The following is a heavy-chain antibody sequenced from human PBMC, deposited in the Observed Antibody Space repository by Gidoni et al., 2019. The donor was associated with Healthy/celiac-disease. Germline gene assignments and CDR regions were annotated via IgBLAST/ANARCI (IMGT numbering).Heavy chain of an antibody. CDR3: VKDFKIGPSPTYGMDV. V-gene: IGHV3-64D*06. J-gene: IGHJ6*02. Sequence: EVQLVESGGGLVQPGGSLRLSCSASGFTFRSYAMHWVRQAPGKGLEYVSAISSNGGSTYYADSVKGRFTISRDNSKNTLYLQMSSLRAEDTAVYYCVKDFKIGPSPTYGMDVWGQGTTVTVSS. CDR1: GFTFRSYA. CDR2: ISSNGGST.